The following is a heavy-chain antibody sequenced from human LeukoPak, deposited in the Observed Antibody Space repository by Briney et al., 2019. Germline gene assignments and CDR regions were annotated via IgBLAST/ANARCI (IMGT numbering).Heavy chain of an antibody. CDR3: ARVVTATNYYYYYMDV. Sequence: PGGSLRLSCAASGFTFSGSAMHWVRQASGKGLEWVGRIRSKANSYATAYAASVKGRFTISRDDSKNTAYLQMNSLKTEDTAVYYCARVVTATNYYYYYMDVWGKGTTVTVSS. CDR2: IRSKANSYAT. V-gene: IGHV3-73*01. D-gene: IGHD2-21*02. CDR1: GFTFSGSA. J-gene: IGHJ6*03.